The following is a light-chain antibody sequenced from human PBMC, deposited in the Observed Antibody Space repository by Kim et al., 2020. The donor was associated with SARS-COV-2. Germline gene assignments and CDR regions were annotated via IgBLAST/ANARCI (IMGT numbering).Light chain of an antibody. J-gene: IGKJ5*01. CDR2: GAS. V-gene: IGKV1-9*01. Sequence: IQLTQSPSSLSASVGDRVTITCRASQVISSYLAWYQHKSGKAPELLIYGASTLQSGVPSRFSGRGSGTDFTLTISSLQPEDFATYYCQQLSDFPITFGQATRLEIK. CDR1: QVISSY. CDR3: QQLSDFPIT.